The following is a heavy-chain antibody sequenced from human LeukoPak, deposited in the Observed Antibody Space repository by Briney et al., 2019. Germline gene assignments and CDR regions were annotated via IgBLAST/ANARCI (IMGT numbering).Heavy chain of an antibody. CDR2: IWYDGSNK. Sequence: GGSLRLSCAASGFTFSSYGMHWVRQAPGKGLEWVAVIWYDGSNKYYADSVKGRFTISRDNSKNTLYLHMNSLRAEDTAVYYGARGKYCSGGSCYPQYFQHWGQGTLVTVSS. CDR3: ARGKYCSGGSCYPQYFQH. V-gene: IGHV3-33*01. CDR1: GFTFSSYG. D-gene: IGHD2-15*01. J-gene: IGHJ1*01.